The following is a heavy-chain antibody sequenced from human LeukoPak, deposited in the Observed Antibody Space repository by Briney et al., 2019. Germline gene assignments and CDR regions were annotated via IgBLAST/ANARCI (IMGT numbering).Heavy chain of an antibody. J-gene: IGHJ5*02. CDR2: IYYSGST. CDR3: ARMPYCSSTSCYFRFDP. CDR1: GGSISRYY. Sequence: SETLSLTCTVSGGSISRYYWSWIRQPPGKGLEWIGYIYYSGSTNYNPSLKSRVTISVDTSKNQFSLKLSSVTAADTAVYYCARMPYCSSTSCYFRFDPWGQGTLVTVSS. D-gene: IGHD2-2*01. V-gene: IGHV4-59*01.